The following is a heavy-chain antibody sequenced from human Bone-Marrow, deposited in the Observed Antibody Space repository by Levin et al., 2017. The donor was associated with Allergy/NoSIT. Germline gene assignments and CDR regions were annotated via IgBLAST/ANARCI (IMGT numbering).Heavy chain of an antibody. Sequence: GESLKISCKASGYIFTSYGISWVRQAPGQGLEWMGWISAYSGKTNYPQKFQGRVTLTTDTSTNTANMELRSLKSDDTAVYYCAREIPRAWDGYFYGFEVWGQGTPVTVSS. J-gene: IGHJ6*01. CDR1: GYIFTSYG. D-gene: IGHD1-14*01. CDR2: ISAYSGKT. CDR3: AREIPRAWDGYFYGFEV. V-gene: IGHV1-18*01.